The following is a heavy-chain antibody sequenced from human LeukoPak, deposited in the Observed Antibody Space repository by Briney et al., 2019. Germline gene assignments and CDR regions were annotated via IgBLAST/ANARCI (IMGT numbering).Heavy chain of an antibody. D-gene: IGHD6-19*01. CDR3: AKEPRVAED. CDR2: ISYDGSNK. CDR1: GFSFSGSW. J-gene: IGHJ4*02. Sequence: GGSLRLSCAASGFSFSGSWMNWVRQSPGKGLEWVAVISYDGSNKYYADSVKGRFTISRDNSKNTLYLQMNSLRAEDTAVYYCAKEPRVAEDWGQGTLVTVSS. V-gene: IGHV3-30*18.